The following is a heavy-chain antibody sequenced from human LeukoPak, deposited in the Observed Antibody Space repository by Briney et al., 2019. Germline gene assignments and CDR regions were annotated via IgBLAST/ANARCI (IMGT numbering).Heavy chain of an antibody. Sequence: SETLSLTCTVSGGSISSSSYYWGWIRQPPGKGLEWIGSIYYSGSTYYNPSLKSRVTISVDTSKNQFSLKPSSVTAAGTAVYYWAGDYYYSRGEAFDVWGQGTMVNVSS. V-gene: IGHV4-39*01. CDR2: IYYSGST. CDR3: AGDYYYSRGEAFDV. D-gene: IGHD3-10*02. CDR1: GGSISSSSYY. J-gene: IGHJ3*01.